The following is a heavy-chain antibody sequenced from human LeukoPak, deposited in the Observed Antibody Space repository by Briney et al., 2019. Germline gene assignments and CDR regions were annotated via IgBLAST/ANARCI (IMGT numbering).Heavy chain of an antibody. CDR3: AKDTGILEWFGELSNFDY. J-gene: IGHJ4*02. CDR2: ISGSGGST. D-gene: IGHD3-10*01. V-gene: IGHV3-23*01. CDR1: GFTFSSYA. Sequence: GGSLRLSCAASGFTFSSYAMSWVRQAPGKGLEWVSAISGSGGSTYYADSVKGRFTISRDNSKNTLYLQMSSLRAEDTAVYYCAKDTGILEWFGELSNFDYWGQGTLVTVSS.